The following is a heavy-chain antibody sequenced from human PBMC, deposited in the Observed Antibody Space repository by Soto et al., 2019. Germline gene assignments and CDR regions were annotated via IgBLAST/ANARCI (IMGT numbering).Heavy chain of an antibody. V-gene: IGHV3-30-3*01. CDR3: ARAGPRKYYSESTNPAFEI. D-gene: IGHD3-22*01. J-gene: IGHJ3*02. CDR1: GFTFSSYA. CDR2: ISYDGSNK. Sequence: GGSLRLSCAASGFTFSSYAMHWVRQAPGKGLEWGAVISYDGSNKYYADSVKGRFTISRDNSKNTLYLQMNSLRAEDTAVYYCARAGPRKYYSESTNPAFEIWGQGTMVTVS.